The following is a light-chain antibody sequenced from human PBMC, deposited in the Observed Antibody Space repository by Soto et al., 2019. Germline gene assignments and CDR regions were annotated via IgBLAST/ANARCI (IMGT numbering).Light chain of an antibody. Sequence: EIVMTQSPATLSVSPGERATLSCRASRSISTNLAWYQQKRGQAPRLLIYGASTRATGIPARFSGSGSGTEFSLTISSLQSEDFAVYYCQQYNNWPPRYTFGQGTKLEI. CDR3: QQYNNWPPRYT. CDR1: RSISTN. CDR2: GAS. V-gene: IGKV3-15*01. J-gene: IGKJ2*01.